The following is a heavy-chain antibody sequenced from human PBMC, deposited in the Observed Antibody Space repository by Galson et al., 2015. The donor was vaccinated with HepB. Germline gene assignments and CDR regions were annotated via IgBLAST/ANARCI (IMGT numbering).Heavy chain of an antibody. CDR3: ARESPLGRSHDFWSGYQKNRPTKGVSVMDV. J-gene: IGHJ6*04. CDR1: GFTFSSYS. V-gene: IGHV3-48*02. D-gene: IGHD3-3*01. Sequence: SLRLSCAAPGFTFSSYSMNWVRQAPGKGLEWVSYISSSSTTIYYADSVKGRFTISRDNAKNSLYLQMSSLRDEDTAVYYCARESPLGRSHDFWSGYQKNRPTKGVSVMDVWGKGTTVTVSS. CDR2: ISSSSTTI.